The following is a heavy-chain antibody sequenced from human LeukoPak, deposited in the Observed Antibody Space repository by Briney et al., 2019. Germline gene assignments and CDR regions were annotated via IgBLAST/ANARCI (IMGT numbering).Heavy chain of an antibody. Sequence: YPGGSLRLSCTTSGFTFADYTMHWFRQAPGKGLESVGFIRGSGTTQYAASVRGRFTISRDNSKNTLYLQMNSLRAEDTAVYYCAKGHRRLLWFGENTDYWGQGTLVTVSS. D-gene: IGHD3-10*01. CDR1: GFTFADYT. J-gene: IGHJ4*02. V-gene: IGHV3-49*03. CDR3: AKGHRRLLWFGENTDY. CDR2: IRGSGTT.